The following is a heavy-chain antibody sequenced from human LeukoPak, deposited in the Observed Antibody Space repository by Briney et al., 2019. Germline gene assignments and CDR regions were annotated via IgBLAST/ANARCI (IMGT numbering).Heavy chain of an antibody. CDR3: ARAYSSSWYLNWFDP. CDR1: GGSISSGSYY. Sequence: SETLSLTCTVSGGSISSGSYYWSWIRQPAGKGLEWIGRIYTSGSTNYNPSLKSRVTISVDTSKNQFSLKLNSMIAADTAVYYCARAYSSSWYLNWFDPWGQGTLVTVSS. CDR2: IYTSGST. V-gene: IGHV4-61*02. D-gene: IGHD6-13*01. J-gene: IGHJ5*02.